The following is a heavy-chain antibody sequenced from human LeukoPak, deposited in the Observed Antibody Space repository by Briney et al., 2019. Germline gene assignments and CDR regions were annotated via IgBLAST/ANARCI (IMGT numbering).Heavy chain of an antibody. CDR1: GFTFSSYA. J-gene: IGHJ3*02. D-gene: IGHD4-17*01. CDR3: AKERGNGVRGAFDI. CDR2: ISGSGGST. Sequence: GGSLRLSCAAFGFTFSSYAMNWVRQAPGKGLEWVSVISGSGGSTYYADSVKGRLTMSRDNSKNTLYLQMNSLRAEDTAVYYCAKERGNGVRGAFDIWGQGTMVTVSS. V-gene: IGHV3-23*01.